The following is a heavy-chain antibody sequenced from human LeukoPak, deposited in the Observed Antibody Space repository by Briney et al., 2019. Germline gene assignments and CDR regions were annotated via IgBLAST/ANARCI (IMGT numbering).Heavy chain of an antibody. CDR3: ARPSYDFWSGYYSDYYYGMDV. J-gene: IGHJ6*02. CDR1: GYTFTSYY. V-gene: IGHV1-46*01. D-gene: IGHD3-3*01. Sequence: ASVKVSCKASGYTFTSYYMHWVRRAPGQGLEWMGIINPSGGSTSYAQKFQGRVTITADESTSTAYMELSSLRSEDTAVYYCARPSYDFWSGYYSDYYYGMDVWGQGTTVTVSS. CDR2: INPSGGST.